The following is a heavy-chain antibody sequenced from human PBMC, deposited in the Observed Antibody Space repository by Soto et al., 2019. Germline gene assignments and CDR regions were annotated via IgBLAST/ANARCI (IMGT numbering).Heavy chain of an antibody. V-gene: IGHV3-23*01. Sequence: EVQLLESGGGLVQPGGSLRLSCAASGFTFSSYTMNWVRQAPGKGLEWVSTISGSGGRTYYADSVKGRFTISRDDSKNTLYLQMNSLRFEETAGYYWAKNGSPWGQGTLVTVSS. J-gene: IGHJ5*02. CDR3: AKNGSP. CDR2: ISGSGGRT. CDR1: GFTFSSYT. D-gene: IGHD2-2*03.